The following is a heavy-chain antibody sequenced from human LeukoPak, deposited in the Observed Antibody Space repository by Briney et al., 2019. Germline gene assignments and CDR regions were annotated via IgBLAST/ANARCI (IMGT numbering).Heavy chain of an antibody. D-gene: IGHD3-22*01. J-gene: IGHJ4*02. CDR3: ARREIVVVAHYYFDY. CDR1: GGSFSGYY. Sequence: PSETLSLTCAVYGGSFSGYYWSWIRQPPGKGLEWIGEINHSGSTNYNPSLKSRVTISVDTSKNQFSLKLSSVTAADTAVYYCARREIVVVAHYYFDYWGQGTLVTVSS. V-gene: IGHV4-34*01. CDR2: INHSGST.